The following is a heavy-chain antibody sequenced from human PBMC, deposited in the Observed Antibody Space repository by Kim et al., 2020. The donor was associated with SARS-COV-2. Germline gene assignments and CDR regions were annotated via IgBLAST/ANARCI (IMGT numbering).Heavy chain of an antibody. Sequence: GGSLRLSCAASGFTFSSYAMSWVRQAPGKGLEWVSAISGSGGSTYYADSVKGRFTISRDNSKNKLYLQMNSLRAEDTAVYYCAKDPPTAAVTTKVLPETSPGDAFDIWGQGTMVTVSS. V-gene: IGHV3-23*01. CDR3: AKDPPTAAVTTKVLPETSPGDAFDI. J-gene: IGHJ3*02. CDR2: ISGSGGST. D-gene: IGHD4-4*01. CDR1: GFTFSSYA.